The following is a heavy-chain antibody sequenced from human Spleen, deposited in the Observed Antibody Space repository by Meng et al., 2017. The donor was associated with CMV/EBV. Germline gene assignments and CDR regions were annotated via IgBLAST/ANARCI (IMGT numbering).Heavy chain of an antibody. D-gene: IGHD1-20*01. J-gene: IGHJ4*02. CDR1: GYTFTGYY. Sequence: ASVKVSCKASGYTFTGYYMHWVRQAPGQGLEWMGWINPNSGGTNYAQKFQGRVTMTRDTSISTAYMELSRLRSDDTAVYYCARDRGNWNPWYFDSWGQGTLVTVSS. V-gene: IGHV1-2*02. CDR3: ARDRGNWNPWYFDS. CDR2: INPNSGGT.